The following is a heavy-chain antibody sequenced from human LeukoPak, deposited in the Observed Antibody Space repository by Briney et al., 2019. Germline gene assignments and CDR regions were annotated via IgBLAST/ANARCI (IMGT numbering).Heavy chain of an antibody. J-gene: IGHJ4*02. D-gene: IGHD1-26*01. CDR1: GFTFRTYA. V-gene: IGHV3-23*01. CDR3: ARDLESSSYAELDY. CDR2: TGSNGVT. Sequence: GGSLRLSCTGSGFTFRTYAFSWVRQAPGKGLEWVSATGSNGVTYYADSVKGRFTISRDNSKNALYLQMNSLRAEDTAVYYCARDLESSSYAELDYWGQGTLVTVSS.